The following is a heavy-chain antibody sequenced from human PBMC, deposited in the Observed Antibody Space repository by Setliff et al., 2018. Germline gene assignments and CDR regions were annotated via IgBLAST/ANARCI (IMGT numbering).Heavy chain of an antibody. D-gene: IGHD3-3*01. CDR3: RYWSGYYNNDY. J-gene: IGHJ4*02. Sequence: PSETLSLTCTVSGDSISSTYYYWGWIRQPPGKGLEWIGSISFGGNTYYNPSLKSRVTISLDTSKNQFSLKLNSVTAADTAVYYCRYWSGYYNNDYWGQGTLVTVSS. CDR1: GDSISSTYYY. CDR2: ISFGGNT. V-gene: IGHV4-39*01.